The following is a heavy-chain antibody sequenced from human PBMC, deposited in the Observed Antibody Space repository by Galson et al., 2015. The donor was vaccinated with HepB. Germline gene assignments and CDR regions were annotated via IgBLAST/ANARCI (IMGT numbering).Heavy chain of an antibody. Sequence: SLRLSCAASGFTFSSSWMAWVRQAPGKGLEWVANINQDGSEKYYVDSVRGRFTISRDNAKNSLYLQMSSPRAEDTAVYYCARGHYGMDIWGQGTTVTVSS. CDR3: ARGHYGMDI. CDR1: GFTFSSSW. CDR2: INQDGSEK. V-gene: IGHV3-7*03. J-gene: IGHJ6*02.